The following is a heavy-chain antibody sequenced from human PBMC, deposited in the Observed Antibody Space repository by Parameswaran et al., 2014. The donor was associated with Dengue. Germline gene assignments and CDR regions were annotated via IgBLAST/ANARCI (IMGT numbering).Heavy chain of an antibody. CDR3: AGSDCTNGVCYLTPYYYYGMDV. D-gene: IGHD2-8*01. V-gene: IGHV4-59*01. CDR2: IYYSGST. Sequence: VRQAPGKGLEWIGYIYYSGSTNYNPSLKSRVTISVDTSKNQFSLKLSSVTAADTAVYYCAGSDCTNGVCYLTPYYYYGMDVWGQGTTVPSP. J-gene: IGHJ6*02.